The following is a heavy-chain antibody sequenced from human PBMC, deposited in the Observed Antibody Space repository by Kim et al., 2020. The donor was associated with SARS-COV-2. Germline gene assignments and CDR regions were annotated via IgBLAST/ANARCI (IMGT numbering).Heavy chain of an antibody. CDR2: ISYDGSNK. Sequence: GGSLRLSCAASGFTFSSYGMHWVRQAPGKGLEWVAVISYDGSNKYYADSVKGRFTISRDNSKNTLYLQMNSLRAEDTAVYYCAKESGSGIYYAWTYYYYGMDVWGQGTTVTASS. V-gene: IGHV3-30*18. D-gene: IGHD3-10*01. J-gene: IGHJ6*02. CDR1: GFTFSSYG. CDR3: AKESGSGIYYAWTYYYYGMDV.